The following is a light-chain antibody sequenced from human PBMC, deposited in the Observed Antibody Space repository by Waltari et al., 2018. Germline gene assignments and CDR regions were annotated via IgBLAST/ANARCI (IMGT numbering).Light chain of an antibody. CDR3: QHYVRLPVS. J-gene: IGKJ1*01. Sequence: EIVLTQSPGTLSLSPGERATLSCRPSQSVSRSLAWYQQKPGQAPRLLIYGASSRATGVPDRFSGSGSGTDFSLTISRLEPEDFAVYYCQHYVRLPVSFGQGTKVEIK. CDR2: GAS. CDR1: QSVSRS. V-gene: IGKV3-20*01.